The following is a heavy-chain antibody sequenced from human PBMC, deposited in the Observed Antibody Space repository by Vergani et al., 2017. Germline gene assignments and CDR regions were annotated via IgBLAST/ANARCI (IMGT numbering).Heavy chain of an antibody. V-gene: IGHV4-38-2*01. CDR2: IYHSGNT. D-gene: IGHD6-19*01. J-gene: IGHJ4*02. CDR3: ATTLISVAATNFDY. Sequence: QVQLQESGPGLVKPSETLSLTCVVSGYSISSGYYWGWIRQPPGKGLECIGTIYHSGNTYYNTSFKSRVTISVDTSKNQFSLELSSVTAADTAVYYCATTLISVAATNFDYWGQGTLVTVSS. CDR1: GYSISSGYY.